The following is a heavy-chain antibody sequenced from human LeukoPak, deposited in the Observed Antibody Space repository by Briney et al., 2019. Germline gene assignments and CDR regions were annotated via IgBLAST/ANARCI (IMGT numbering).Heavy chain of an antibody. CDR1: GGSISSYY. Sequence: KPSETLSLTCTVSGGSISSYYWSWIRQSPGKGLEWIGNIHYSGSSVYNPSLKSRGTISIDTSRRQLFLKLSSVTAADTAVYFCVLAPNSNWFDFWGPGILVTVS. D-gene: IGHD2-8*01. CDR2: IHYSGSS. CDR3: VLAPNSNWFDF. V-gene: IGHV4-59*03. J-gene: IGHJ5*01.